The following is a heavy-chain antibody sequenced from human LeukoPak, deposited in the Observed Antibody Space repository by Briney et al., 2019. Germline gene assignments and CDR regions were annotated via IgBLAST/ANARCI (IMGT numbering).Heavy chain of an antibody. Sequence: PGGSLRLSCAASGFTFSSFWMSWVRQAPGKGLEWVANINQDGNDKYYVDSLKGRFTISRDNTKNSLYLQMNNLRAEDTAVYYCAREVATPSPVFDYWGQGSLVIVSS. D-gene: IGHD2-15*01. CDR1: GFTFSSFW. CDR3: AREVATPSPVFDY. V-gene: IGHV3-7*01. J-gene: IGHJ4*02. CDR2: INQDGNDK.